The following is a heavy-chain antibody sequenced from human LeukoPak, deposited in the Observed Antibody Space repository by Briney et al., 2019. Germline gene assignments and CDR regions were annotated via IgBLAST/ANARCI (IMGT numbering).Heavy chain of an antibody. J-gene: IGHJ4*02. CDR2: IIPILGIA. D-gene: IGHD3-10*01. CDR1: GGTFSSYA. CDR3: ARGSSVRGSYSDY. V-gene: IGHV1-69*04. Sequence: SVKVSCKASGGTFSSYAISWVRQAPGQGLEWMGRIIPILGIANYAQKFQGRVTITAGKSTSTAYMELSSLRSEDTAVYYCARGSSVRGSYSDYWGQGTLVTVSS.